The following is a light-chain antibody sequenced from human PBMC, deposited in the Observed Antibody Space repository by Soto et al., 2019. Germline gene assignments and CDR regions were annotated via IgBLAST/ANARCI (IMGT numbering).Light chain of an antibody. J-gene: IGKJ3*01. V-gene: IGKV3-15*01. CDR3: QQYNNWPPFT. Sequence: EIVMTQSPGTLSVSPGERATLSCRASQSVSSSLAWYQQKPGQAPRLLIYGASTRATGIPARFSGSGSGTEFTLTISSLRSEDFAVYYYQQYNNWPPFTFGPGTKVDIK. CDR1: QSVSSS. CDR2: GAS.